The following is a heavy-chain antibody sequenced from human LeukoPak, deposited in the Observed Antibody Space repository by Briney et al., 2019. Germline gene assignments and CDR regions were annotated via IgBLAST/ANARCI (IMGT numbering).Heavy chain of an antibody. CDR1: GFTFSSYE. CDR2: ISSSSSYI. CDR3: ARTDIYYYYMDV. D-gene: IGHD2-15*01. V-gene: IGHV3-21*01. J-gene: IGHJ6*03. Sequence: PGGSLRLSCAASGFTFSSYEMNWVRQAPGKGLEWVSSISSSSSYIYYADSVKGRFTISRDNAKNSLYLQMNSLRAEDTAVYYCARTDIYYYYMDVWGKGTTVTVSS.